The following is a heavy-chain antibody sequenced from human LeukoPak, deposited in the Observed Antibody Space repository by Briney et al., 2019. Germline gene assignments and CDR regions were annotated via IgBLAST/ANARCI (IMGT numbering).Heavy chain of an antibody. J-gene: IGHJ4*02. V-gene: IGHV3-23*01. D-gene: IGHD3-10*01. CDR2: IGASGGGT. CDR3: AKFNRFGEFDY. Sequence: GGSLRLSCAASGLTFSSYAMSWVRQAPGMGLEWVSGIGASGGGTYYADSVKGRSTISRDNSKNTLYLQMNSLRAEDTAVYYCAKFNRFGEFDYWGQGTLVTVSS. CDR1: GLTFSSYA.